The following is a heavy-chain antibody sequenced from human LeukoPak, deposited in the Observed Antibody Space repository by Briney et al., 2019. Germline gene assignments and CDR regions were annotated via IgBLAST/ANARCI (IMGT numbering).Heavy chain of an antibody. V-gene: IGHV3-33*01. J-gene: IGHJ6*02. Sequence: AGGSLRLSCAASGFTFSSYGMHWVRQAPGKGLEWVAVIWYDGSNKYYADSVKGRFTISRDNSKNRLYLQMNSLRAEDTAVYYCARDSSGYCSDGSCYSGYYGMDVWGQGTTVTVSS. D-gene: IGHD2-15*01. CDR2: IWYDGSNK. CDR1: GFTFSSYG. CDR3: ARDSSGYCSDGSCYSGYYGMDV.